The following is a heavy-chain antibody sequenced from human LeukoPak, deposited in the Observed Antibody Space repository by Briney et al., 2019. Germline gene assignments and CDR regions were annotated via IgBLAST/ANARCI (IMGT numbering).Heavy chain of an antibody. CDR3: ASTRRAVPGPKSIDY. CDR1: GGSFSGYY. V-gene: IGHV4-34*01. D-gene: IGHD6-19*01. CDR2: INHSGST. J-gene: IGHJ4*02. Sequence: SETLSLTCAVYGGSFSGYYRSWIRQPPGKGLEWIGEINHSGSTNYNPSLKSRVTISVDTSKNQFSLKLSSVTAADTAVYYCASTRRAVPGPKSIDYWGQGTLVTVSS.